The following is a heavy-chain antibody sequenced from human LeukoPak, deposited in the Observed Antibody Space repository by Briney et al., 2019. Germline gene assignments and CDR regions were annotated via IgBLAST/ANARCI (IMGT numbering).Heavy chain of an antibody. CDR2: IYSSGNT. CDR3: ARHRYYDDYERGFDI. D-gene: IGHD4-17*01. J-gene: IGHJ3*02. V-gene: IGHV4-39*01. Sequence: PSETLSLTCTVSGGSISSSGYYWGWTRQPPGKGLEWIGSIYSSGNTYYNPSLKSRVTIPVDTSKNQFSLKLSSVTAADTAVYYCARHRYYDDYERGFDIWGQGTMVTVSS. CDR1: GGSISSSGYY.